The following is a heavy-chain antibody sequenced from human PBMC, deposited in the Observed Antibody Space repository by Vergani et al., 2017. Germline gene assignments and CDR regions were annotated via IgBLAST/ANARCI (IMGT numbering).Heavy chain of an antibody. J-gene: IGHJ4*02. V-gene: IGHV5-51*01. CDR1: EYSFGNYW. D-gene: IGHD1-1*01. CDR3: ARHTTYTDS. Sequence: EVELVPSGPEMRKPGESLKISCKGSEYSFGNYWIGWVRQMPGKGLEWMGIIYPADSDTRYSPSFQGQVTISADKSISPAFLQWDSLKASDTALYYCARHTTYTDSWGQGTLVIVSS. CDR2: IYPADSDT.